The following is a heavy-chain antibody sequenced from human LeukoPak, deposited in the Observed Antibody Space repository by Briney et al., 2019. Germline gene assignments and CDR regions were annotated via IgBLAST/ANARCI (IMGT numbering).Heavy chain of an antibody. CDR2: IYYSGST. D-gene: IGHD1-26*01. CDR1: GGSISSYY. J-gene: IGHJ2*01. Sequence: PSETLSLTCTVSGGSISSYYWSWIRQPPGKGLEWIGYIYYSGSTNYNPSLKSRVTISVDTSKNQFSLKLSSVTAADTAVYYCARDPSGSYPMDWYFDLWGRGTLVTVSS. CDR3: ARDPSGSYPMDWYFDL. V-gene: IGHV4-59*12.